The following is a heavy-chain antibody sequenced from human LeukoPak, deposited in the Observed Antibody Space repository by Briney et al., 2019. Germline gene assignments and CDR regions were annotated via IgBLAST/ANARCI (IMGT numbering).Heavy chain of an antibody. J-gene: IGHJ4*02. CDR1: GFTFSSYA. D-gene: IGHD3-10*01. CDR2: ISYDGSNK. CDR3: AKDAGALLWFGELSSDYFDY. Sequence: PGGSLRLSCAASGFTFSSYAMHWVRQAPGKGLEWVALISYDGSNKYYADSVKGRFTISRDNSKNTLYLQMNSLRAEDTAVYYCAKDAGALLWFGELSSDYFDYWGQGTLVTVSS. V-gene: IGHV3-30*04.